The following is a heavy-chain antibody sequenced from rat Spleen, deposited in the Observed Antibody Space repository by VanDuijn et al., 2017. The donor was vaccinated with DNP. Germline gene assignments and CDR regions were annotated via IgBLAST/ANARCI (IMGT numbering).Heavy chain of an antibody. CDR1: GFTFSKNA. CDR2: IRNTGANT. CDR3: AGRPPPTRGPFDY. J-gene: IGHJ2*01. V-gene: IGHV5-29*01. Sequence: EVRLVESGGGLVQPGRSLKLSCAASGFTFSKNAMAWVRQATTKGLEWVASIRNTGANTYYSDSVKGRFSLSRDNAKSTLYLQVNSLRSEDTATYYCAGRPPPTRGPFDYWGQGVTVTVSS. D-gene: IGHD1-4*01.